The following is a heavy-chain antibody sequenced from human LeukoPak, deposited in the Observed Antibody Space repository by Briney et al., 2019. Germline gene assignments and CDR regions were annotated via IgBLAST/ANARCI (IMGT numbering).Heavy chain of an antibody. Sequence: EGSLRLSCAASGFNFGEFWMAWVRQTPGMGLEWVADIKEDGSESFYVDSVKGRFTISRDNSKNSLDLQMNSLRAEDTAVYYCARGMSGYYGMDVWGQGTTVTVSS. J-gene: IGHJ6*02. CDR3: ARGMSGYYGMDV. CDR1: GFNFGEFW. V-gene: IGHV3-7*04. CDR2: IKEDGSES.